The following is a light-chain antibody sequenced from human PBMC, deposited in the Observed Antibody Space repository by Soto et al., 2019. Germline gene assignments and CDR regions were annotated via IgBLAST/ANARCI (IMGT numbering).Light chain of an antibody. J-gene: IGLJ1*01. CDR3: SSYRNSTTLGV. CDR1: SSDIGSYNY. V-gene: IGLV2-14*03. Sequence: QSALTQPASVSGSPGQSITISCTGTSSDIGSYNYVSWYQQHPGKAPKLLIYDVTNRPSGVSNRFSGSKSDNTASLTISGLQPDDEADYYCSSYRNSTTLGVFGTGTKVTVL. CDR2: DVT.